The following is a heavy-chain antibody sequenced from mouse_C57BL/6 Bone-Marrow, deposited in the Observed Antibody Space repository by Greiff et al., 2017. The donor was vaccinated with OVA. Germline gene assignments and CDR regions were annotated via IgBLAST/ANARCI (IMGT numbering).Heavy chain of an antibody. D-gene: IGHD1-1*01. J-gene: IGHJ2*01. CDR2: IDPSDSET. CDR1: GYTFTSYW. V-gene: IGHV1-52*01. CDR3: ARVRYGSSSCYFDY. Sequence: QVQLQQPGAELVRPGSSVTLSCKASGYTFTSYWMHWVKPRPIQGLEWIGNIDPSDSETHYNQKFKDKATLTVDKSSSTAYMQLSSLTSEDSAVYYCARVRYGSSSCYFDYWGQGTTLTVSS.